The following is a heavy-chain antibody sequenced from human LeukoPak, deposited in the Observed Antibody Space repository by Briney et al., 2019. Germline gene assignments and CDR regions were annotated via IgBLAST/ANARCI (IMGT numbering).Heavy chain of an antibody. D-gene: IGHD6-13*01. CDR3: ASNFGAAAAPDWFDP. CDR1: GYTFTGYY. V-gene: IGHV1-2*02. Sequence: ASVKVSCKASGYTFTGYYMHWVRQAPGQGLEWMGWINPNSGGTNYAQKFQGRVTMTRDTSISTAYMELSRLRSDDTAVYYCASNFGAAAAPDWFDPWGQGTLVTVSS. CDR2: INPNSGGT. J-gene: IGHJ5*02.